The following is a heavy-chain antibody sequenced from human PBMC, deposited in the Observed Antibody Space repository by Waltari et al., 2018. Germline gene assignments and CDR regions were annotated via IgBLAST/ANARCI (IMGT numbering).Heavy chain of an antibody. D-gene: IGHD6-13*01. CDR3: AKESGSSWSPLDY. V-gene: IGHV3-48*03. CDR1: GFTFSSYE. Sequence: EVQLVESGGGLVQPGGSLRLSCAASGFTFSSYEMNWVRQAPGKGLEWVSYISVRGTTIYYAGSVKGRFTISRDNAKNSLYLQMNSLRAEDTAVYYCAKESGSSWSPLDYWGQGTLVTVSS. J-gene: IGHJ4*02. CDR2: ISVRGTTI.